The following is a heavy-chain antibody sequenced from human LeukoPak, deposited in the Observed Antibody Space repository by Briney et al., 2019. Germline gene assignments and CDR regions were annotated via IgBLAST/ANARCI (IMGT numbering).Heavy chain of an antibody. V-gene: IGHV4-39*01. CDR3: ARGLRWDLTISGTSTFDY. J-gene: IGHJ4*02. Sequence: SETLSLTCSVSGVSIRSSSFYWGWIRQPPGKGLEWIGRIYYSGSTYYRPSLKSRVTMSVDTSKNQFSLRLSSVTAADTAVYYCARGLRWDLTISGTSTFDYWGQGSLVTVSS. CDR1: GVSIRSSSFY. D-gene: IGHD1-26*01. CDR2: IYYSGST.